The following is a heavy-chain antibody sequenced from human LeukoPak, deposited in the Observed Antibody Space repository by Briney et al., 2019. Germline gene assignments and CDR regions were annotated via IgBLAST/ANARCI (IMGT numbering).Heavy chain of an antibody. CDR1: GDSVSSNDAA. V-gene: IGHV6-1*01. Sequence: SQTLSLTCAISGDSVSSNDAAWNWIRQSPSRGLEWLGRTYYRSKWYTEYGVSVRSRITINPDTSKNQFSLQLNSVTPEDTAVYYCASGEATGEFGFDYWGQGTLVTVSS. J-gene: IGHJ4*02. D-gene: IGHD3-16*01. CDR2: TYYRSKWYT. CDR3: ASGEATGEFGFDY.